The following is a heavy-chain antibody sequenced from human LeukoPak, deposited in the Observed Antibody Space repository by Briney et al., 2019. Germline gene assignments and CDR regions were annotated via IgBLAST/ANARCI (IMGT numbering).Heavy chain of an antibody. CDR3: ARVGGMTTINNAAFDI. V-gene: IGHV4-59*01. CDR2: IYHSGSI. CDR1: GGSISSYY. Sequence: SETLSLTCTVSGGSISSYYWNWIRQPPGKGLEWIGYIYHSGSINYNPSLKSRVTISIDKSKKQFSLKLISVTAADTAIYYCARVGGMTTINNAAFDIWGQGTMVTVSS. J-gene: IGHJ3*02. D-gene: IGHD5-24*01.